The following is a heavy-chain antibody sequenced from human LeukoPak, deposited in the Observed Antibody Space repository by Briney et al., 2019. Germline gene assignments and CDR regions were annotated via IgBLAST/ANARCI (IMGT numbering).Heavy chain of an antibody. V-gene: IGHV4-59*08. CDR3: ARHFRTGGRSTDAFDN. Sequence: AETLTPPCTVSGGSISSYYWSWVRQSPGKGLEWIGYIYSSGSTKYNPSLSGRVTISVDTSKNHFSLRLSSVTAPDTAVYYCARHFRTGGRSTDAFDNWGQGTMVTVSS. CDR1: GGSISSYY. CDR2: IYSSGST. D-gene: IGHD2-15*01. J-gene: IGHJ3*02.